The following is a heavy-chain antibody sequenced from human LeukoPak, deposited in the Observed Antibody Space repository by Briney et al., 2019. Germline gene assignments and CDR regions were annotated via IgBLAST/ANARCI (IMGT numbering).Heavy chain of an antibody. V-gene: IGHV4-39*07. CDR2: IYYSGSS. CDR3: ARDILGSSWCHDF. J-gene: IGHJ4*02. D-gene: IGHD6-13*01. Sequence: PSETLSLTCTVSGGSISGSSYYWGWIRQPPGKGPEWIASIYYSGSSYYNPSLKSRVTISVDTSKNQFSLSLNSVTAADPAVYYCARDILGSSWCHDFWGQGTLVTVSS. CDR1: GGSISGSSYY.